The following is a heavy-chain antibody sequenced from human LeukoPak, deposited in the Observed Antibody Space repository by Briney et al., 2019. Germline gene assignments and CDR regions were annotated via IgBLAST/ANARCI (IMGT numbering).Heavy chain of an antibody. D-gene: IGHD2-2*01. V-gene: IGHV3-23*01. Sequence: PGASLRLSCAASGFTFSSYAMSWVRQAPGKGLEWVSAISGSGGSTYYADSVKGRFTISRDNSKSTLYLQMNSLRAEDTAVYYCAKGGYCSSTSCPPDYWGQGTLVTVSS. CDR3: AKGGYCSSTSCPPDY. CDR2: ISGSGGST. CDR1: GFTFSSYA. J-gene: IGHJ4*02.